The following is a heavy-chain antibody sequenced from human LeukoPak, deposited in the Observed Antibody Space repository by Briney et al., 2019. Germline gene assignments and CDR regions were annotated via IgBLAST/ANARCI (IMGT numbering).Heavy chain of an antibody. CDR2: IYTSGST. CDR1: GGSMTSYY. J-gene: IGHJ4*02. V-gene: IGHV4-4*07. CDR3: ARRTINDYGGNLFDY. Sequence: SETLSLTCTVSGGSMTSYYWTWIRQPAGKGLEWIGHIYTSGSTNYNPSLKSRVTMSVDTSKNQFSLKLSSVTAADTAVYYCARRTINDYGGNLFDYWGQGTLVTVSS. D-gene: IGHD4-23*01.